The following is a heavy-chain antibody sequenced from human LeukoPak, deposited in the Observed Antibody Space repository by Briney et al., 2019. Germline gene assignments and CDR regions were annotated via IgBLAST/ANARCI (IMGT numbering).Heavy chain of an antibody. D-gene: IGHD3-22*01. J-gene: IGHJ4*02. CDR1: VFPFSDFH. V-gene: IGHV3-11*04. CDR3: ARVRPGSSGSYYRTS. Sequence: GGSLRLSCVGAVFPFSDFHMSWLRQAPGKGLEWVSYITSGGGFKYYADSVKGRFSISRDDSKNSVFLQMNSLRVEDTAVYYCARVRPGSSGSYYRTSWGQGTLVTVSS. CDR2: ITSGGGFK.